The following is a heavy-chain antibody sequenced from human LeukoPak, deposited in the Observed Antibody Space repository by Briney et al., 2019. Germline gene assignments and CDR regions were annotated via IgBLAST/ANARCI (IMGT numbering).Heavy chain of an antibody. Sequence: SSETLSLTCTVSGGSISSHYWSWIRQPPGKGLEWIAFMSYSGNTNYNPSLKSRVTISVDTSKNQFSLRLSSVTAADTAVYYCARVHSYDSSGYYYYFDYWGQGTLVTVSS. J-gene: IGHJ4*02. V-gene: IGHV4-59*11. CDR2: MSYSGNT. CDR1: GGSISSHY. D-gene: IGHD3-22*01. CDR3: ARVHSYDSSGYYYYFDY.